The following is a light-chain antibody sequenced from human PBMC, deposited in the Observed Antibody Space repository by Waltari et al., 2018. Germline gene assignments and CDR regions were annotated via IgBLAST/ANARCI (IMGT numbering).Light chain of an antibody. CDR1: QSITRG. J-gene: IGKJ1*01. V-gene: IGKV1-5*01. CDR2: DAS. CDR3: QEHVTYWA. Sequence: DIQMTQSPSTLSASVGDRVTITCRASQSITRGLAWYQQKPGKAPKLLIYDASSLESGVPSRFSGSVSGTEFTLTISSLQPDDFATYYCQEHVTYWAFGQGTKVEMK.